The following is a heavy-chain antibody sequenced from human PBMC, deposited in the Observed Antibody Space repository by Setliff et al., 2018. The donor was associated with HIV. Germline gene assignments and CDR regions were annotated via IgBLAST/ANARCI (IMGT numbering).Heavy chain of an antibody. Sequence: SETLSLTCAVSGYSISSGYYWGWIRQPPGKGLEWIGSMYHSGSPNYKSTLKSRVTISVDTSKNQISLNLTSVTAADTAVYYCARCNYYGSGSYYMGYYFDHWGQGNLVTVSS. J-gene: IGHJ4*02. D-gene: IGHD3-10*01. CDR1: GYSISSGYY. CDR2: MYHSGSP. V-gene: IGHV4-38-2*01. CDR3: ARCNYYGSGSYYMGYYFDH.